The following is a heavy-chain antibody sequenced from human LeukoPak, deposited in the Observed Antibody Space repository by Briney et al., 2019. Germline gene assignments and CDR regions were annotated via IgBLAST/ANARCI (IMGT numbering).Heavy chain of an antibody. D-gene: IGHD4-17*01. CDR1: GFTFSTYA. Sequence: GGSLRLSCAASGFTFSTYAMSWVRQAPGKGLEWVSAISGSGSSTYYADSVKGRFTISRDNSKNTLYLQMNSLRAEDTAIYYCAKGGSLRYYAFDIWGQGTMVPVSS. J-gene: IGHJ3*02. CDR3: AKGGSLRYYAFDI. V-gene: IGHV3-23*01. CDR2: ISGSGSST.